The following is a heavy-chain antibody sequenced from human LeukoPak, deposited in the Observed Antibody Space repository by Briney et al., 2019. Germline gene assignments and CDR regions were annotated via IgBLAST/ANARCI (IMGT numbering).Heavy chain of an antibody. CDR2: ISAYNGNP. CDR1: GYTFTSYG. CDR3: ARAYCSSTSCYIYYYYGMDV. V-gene: IGHV1-18*01. J-gene: IGHJ6*02. D-gene: IGHD2-2*02. Sequence: PSVRVSCKASGYTFTSYGISWVRQAPGQGLEWMGWISAYNGNPNYAQKLQGRVTMTTDTSTSTAYTELRSLRSDDTAVYYCARAYCSSTSCYIYYYYGMDVWGQGTTVTVSS.